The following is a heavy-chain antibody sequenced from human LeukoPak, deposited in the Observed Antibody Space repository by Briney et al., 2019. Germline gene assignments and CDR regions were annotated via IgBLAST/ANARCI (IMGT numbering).Heavy chain of an antibody. Sequence: VLLGGSLRLSCLTSGFTFSTNAMSWVRQAPGKGLEWISGISGSGASTYYADSVTGRFTISRDNSRNTLYLQMNSLRGDDTAVYYCAKDVGKWESLHFFDYWGQGTLVTVSS. D-gene: IGHD1-26*01. V-gene: IGHV3-23*01. CDR2: ISGSGAST. CDR3: AKDVGKWESLHFFDY. J-gene: IGHJ4*02. CDR1: GFTFSTNA.